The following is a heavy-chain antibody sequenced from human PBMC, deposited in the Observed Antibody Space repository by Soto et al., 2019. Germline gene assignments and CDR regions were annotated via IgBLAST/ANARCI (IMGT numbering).Heavy chain of an antibody. CDR1: GCSINNYY. J-gene: IGHJ4*02. Sequence: LETLSLTCTVSGCSINNYYWSWIRQPPGKGLEWIGYIYYSGSTNYNPSLKSRVTISVDTSKNQFSLKLSSVTAADTAVYYCARRYGGNFDYWGQGTLVTVSS. CDR2: IYYSGST. D-gene: IGHD1-26*01. V-gene: IGHV4-59*01. CDR3: ARRYGGNFDY.